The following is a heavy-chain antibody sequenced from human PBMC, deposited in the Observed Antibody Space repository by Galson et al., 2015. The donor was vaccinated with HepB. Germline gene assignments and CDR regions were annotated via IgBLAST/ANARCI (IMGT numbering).Heavy chain of an antibody. J-gene: IGHJ4*02. CDR2: TYYRSKWYN. CDR3: ARDRQVVVAAIFDY. D-gene: IGHD2-15*01. CDR1: GDSVSSNSAA. Sequence: CAISGDSVSSNSAAWNWIRQSPSRGLEWLGRTYYRSKWYNDYAVSVKSRITINPDTSKNQFSLQLNSVTPEDTAVYYCARDRQVVVAAIFDYWGQGTLVTVSS. V-gene: IGHV6-1*01.